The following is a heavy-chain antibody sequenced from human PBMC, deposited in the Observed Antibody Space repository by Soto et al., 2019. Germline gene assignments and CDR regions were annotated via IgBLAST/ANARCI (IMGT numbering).Heavy chain of an antibody. D-gene: IGHD6-13*01. V-gene: IGHV4-34*01. J-gene: IGHJ6*03. Sequence: XXTLSLAFAVYGGSFSGYYWSWIRQPPGKGLEWIGSIYYSGSTYYNPSLKSRVTISVDTSKNQFSLKLSSVTAADTAVYYCARIIAAAGGYYYYYYMDVWGKGTTVTVSS. CDR3: ARIIAAAGGYYYYYYMDV. CDR1: GGSFSGYY. CDR2: IYYSGST.